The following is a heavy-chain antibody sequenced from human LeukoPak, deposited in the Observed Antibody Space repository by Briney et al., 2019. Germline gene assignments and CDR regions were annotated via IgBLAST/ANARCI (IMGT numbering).Heavy chain of an antibody. V-gene: IGHV3-7*01. J-gene: IGHJ5*02. CDR3: ASSRGRGIARWYWFDP. CDR2: IKRDGSEK. Sequence: PGGSLRLSCAASGFTFSSYWMSWVRQAPGKGLEWVANIKRDGSEKYYVDSVKGRFTISRDNAKNSLYLQMNSLRAEDTAVYYCASSRGRGIARWYWFDPWGQGTLVTVSS. CDR1: GFTFSSYW. D-gene: IGHD4-23*01.